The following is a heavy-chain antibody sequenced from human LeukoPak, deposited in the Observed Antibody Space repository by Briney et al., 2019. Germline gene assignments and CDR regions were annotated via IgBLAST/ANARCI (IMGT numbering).Heavy chain of an antibody. J-gene: IGHJ4*02. CDR3: ARDYSSSWPFDY. CDR2: ISSSGSTI. D-gene: IGHD6-13*01. Sequence: GGSLRLSCAASGFTFSSYWMNWVRQAPGKGLEWVSYISSSGSTIYYADSVKGRFTISRDNAKNSLYLQMNSLRAEDTAVYYCARDYSSSWPFDYWGQGTLVTVSS. CDR1: GFTFSSYW. V-gene: IGHV3-48*04.